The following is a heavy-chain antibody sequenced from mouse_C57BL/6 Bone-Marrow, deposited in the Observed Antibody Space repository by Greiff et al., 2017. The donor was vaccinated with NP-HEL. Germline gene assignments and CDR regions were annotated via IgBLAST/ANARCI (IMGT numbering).Heavy chain of an antibody. D-gene: IGHD2-1*01. V-gene: IGHV1-53*01. J-gene: IGHJ4*01. Sequence: QVQLQQPGTELVKPGASVKLSCKASGYTFTSYWMHWVKQRPGQGLEWIGNINPSNGGTNYNEKFKSKATLTVDKSSSTAYMQLSSLTSEDSAVYYCARWGEDYGNPYAMDYWGQGTSVTVSS. CDR3: ARWGEDYGNPYAMDY. CDR1: GYTFTSYW. CDR2: INPSNGGT.